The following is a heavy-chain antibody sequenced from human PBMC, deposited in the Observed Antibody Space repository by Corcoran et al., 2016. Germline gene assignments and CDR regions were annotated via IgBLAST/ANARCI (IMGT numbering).Heavy chain of an antibody. CDR1: GFTFRNAW. CDR3: TTGGGWGAY. V-gene: IGHV3-15*01. J-gene: IGHJ4*02. CDR2: IKSTTDGGTT. D-gene: IGHD6-19*01. Sequence: EVELVETGGGLVPPGWSLRHACAASGFTFRNAWMRRVRAAPGQGLEWVGRIKSTTDGGTTDYAAPVKGRYIISRDDSENTLYLQWKSLKTEDTDVYYCTTGGGWGAYWGQGTLVTVSS.